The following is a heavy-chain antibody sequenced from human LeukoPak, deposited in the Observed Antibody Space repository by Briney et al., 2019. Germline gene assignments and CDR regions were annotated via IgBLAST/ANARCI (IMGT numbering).Heavy chain of an antibody. D-gene: IGHD6-13*01. CDR1: GGSISSYY. V-gene: IGHV4-4*07. J-gene: IGHJ5*02. CDR3: ARDRREAAAGTSWFDP. CDR2: IYISGST. Sequence: SETLSLTCTVSGGSISSYYWNWIRQPAGKGLEWIGRIYISGSTNYNPSLKSRVTMSVDTSKNQFSLKLTSVTAADTAVYYCARDRREAAAGTSWFDPWGQGTLVTVSS.